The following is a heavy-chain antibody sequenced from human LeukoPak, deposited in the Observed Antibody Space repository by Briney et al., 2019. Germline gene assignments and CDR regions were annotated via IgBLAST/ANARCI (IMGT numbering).Heavy chain of an antibody. CDR1: GGSINNYY. Sequence: SETLSLTCTVSGGSINNYYWSWIRQPAGKGLEWIGRIYSSGSTNYSPSRKSRVTMSVDTSKNQFSLKLSSVTAADTAVYYCVRGSSGWYSIDYWGQGTLVTVSS. CDR3: VRGSSGWYSIDY. J-gene: IGHJ4*02. D-gene: IGHD6-19*01. V-gene: IGHV4-4*07. CDR2: IYSSGST.